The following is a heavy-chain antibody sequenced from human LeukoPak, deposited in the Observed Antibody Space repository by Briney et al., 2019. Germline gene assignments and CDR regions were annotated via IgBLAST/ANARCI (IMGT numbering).Heavy chain of an antibody. CDR1: GYSFTNYW. Sequence: GESLKISCKGSGYSFTNYWIGWVRQVPGRGLEWMGIMYPGDSDTRYSPSFQGQVTISADKSISTAYLQWSSLKASDTAIYYCARYSSTWYYFDFWGQGTLVTVSS. CDR3: ARYSSTWYYFDF. CDR2: MYPGDSDT. J-gene: IGHJ4*02. D-gene: IGHD6-13*01. V-gene: IGHV5-51*01.